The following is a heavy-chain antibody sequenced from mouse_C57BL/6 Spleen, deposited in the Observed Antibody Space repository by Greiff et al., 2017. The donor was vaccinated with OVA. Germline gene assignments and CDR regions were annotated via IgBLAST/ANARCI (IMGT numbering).Heavy chain of an antibody. D-gene: IGHD2-4*01. V-gene: IGHV1-22*01. CDR2: INPNNGGT. CDR1: GYTFTDYN. Sequence: VHVKQSGPELVKPGASVKMSCKASGYTFTDYNMHWVKQSHGKSLEWIGYINPNNGGTSYNQKFKGKATLTVNKSSSTAYMELRSLTSEDSAVYYCASGSIYYDYDWYFDVWGTGTTVTVSS. J-gene: IGHJ1*03. CDR3: ASGSIYYDYDWYFDV.